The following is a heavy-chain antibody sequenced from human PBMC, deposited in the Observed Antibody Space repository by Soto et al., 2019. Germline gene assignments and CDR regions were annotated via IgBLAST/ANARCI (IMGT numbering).Heavy chain of an antibody. V-gene: IGHV3-23*01. J-gene: IGHJ4*02. CDR3: AKDKMAARPRGYFDY. CDR2: ISGSGGST. D-gene: IGHD6-6*01. Sequence: EVQLLESGGGLVQPGGSLRLSCAASGFTFSSYAMSWVRQAPGKGLEWVSAISGSGGSTYYADSVKGRFTISRDNSKNTLYPQMNSLRAKDTAVYYCAKDKMAARPRGYFDYWGQGTLVTVSS. CDR1: GFTFSSYA.